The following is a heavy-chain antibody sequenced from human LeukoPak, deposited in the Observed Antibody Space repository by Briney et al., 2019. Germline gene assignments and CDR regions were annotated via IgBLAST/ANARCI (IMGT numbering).Heavy chain of an antibody. CDR1: GFTFSSYS. V-gene: IGHV3-48*02. CDR2: ISSSRSTI. CDR3: AREEQLWLLGGYYFDY. D-gene: IGHD5-18*01. J-gene: IGHJ4*02. Sequence: GGSLRLSCAASGFTFSSYSMNWVRQAPGKGLEWVSYISSSRSTIYYADSVKGRFTISRDNAKNSLYLQMNSLRDEDTAVYYCAREEQLWLLGGYYFDYWGQGTLVTVSS.